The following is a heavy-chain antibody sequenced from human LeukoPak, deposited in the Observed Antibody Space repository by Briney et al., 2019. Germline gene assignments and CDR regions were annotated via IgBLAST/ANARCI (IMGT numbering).Heavy chain of an antibody. J-gene: IGHJ4*02. V-gene: IGHV4-59*01. CDR1: GASITRYF. D-gene: IGHD5-12*01. Sequence: SETLSLTCTVSGASITRYFWNWIRQPPGKELQWIGYISSGGSTNYNPSLKSRVTISIDTSKNQFSLKLTSATAADTAVYYCARGDDYKSTLFDYWGQGTLVTVSS. CDR3: ARGDDYKSTLFDY. CDR2: ISSGGST.